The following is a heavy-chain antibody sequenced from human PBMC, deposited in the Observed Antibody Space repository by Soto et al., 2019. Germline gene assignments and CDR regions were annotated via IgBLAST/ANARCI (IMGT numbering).Heavy chain of an antibody. CDR3: AKQVHYYDSSGYSPGMDV. CDR2: ISYDGSNK. Sequence: GGSLRLSCTTSGFLFNTYAMHWVRQAPGKGLEWVAVISYDGSNKYYADSVKGRFTISRDNSKNTLYLQMNSLRAEDTAVYYCAKQVHYYDSSGYSPGMDVWGQGTTVTVSS. CDR1: GFLFNTYA. D-gene: IGHD3-22*01. J-gene: IGHJ6*02. V-gene: IGHV3-30*18.